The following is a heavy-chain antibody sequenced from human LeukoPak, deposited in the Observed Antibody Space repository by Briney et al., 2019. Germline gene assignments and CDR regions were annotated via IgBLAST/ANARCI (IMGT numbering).Heavy chain of an antibody. J-gene: IGHJ4*02. CDR3: ARQVYDFWSGYPYEYYFDY. Sequence: GESLKISCKGSGYSFTSYWIGWVRQMPGKGLEWMGIICPGDSDTRYSPSFQGQVTISADKSISTAYLQWSSLKASDTAMYYCARQVYDFWSGYPYEYYFDYWGQGTLVTVSS. D-gene: IGHD3-3*01. V-gene: IGHV5-51*01. CDR2: ICPGDSDT. CDR1: GYSFTSYW.